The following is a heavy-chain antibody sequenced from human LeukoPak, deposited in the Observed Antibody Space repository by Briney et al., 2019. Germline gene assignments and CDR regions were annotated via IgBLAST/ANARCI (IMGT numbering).Heavy chain of an antibody. V-gene: IGHV4-59*08. D-gene: IGHD3-22*01. Sequence: SETLSLTCTFSAGSFSQRHWSWIRQAPGKGLECIGNFYYGERANYNPSLKSRVTILVDSSTNKFSMKLTSVTAADTAVYYCARLAYYYDRSGPADWYFDLWGRGTRVTVSS. J-gene: IGHJ2*01. CDR3: ARLAYYYDRSGPADWYFDL. CDR2: FYYGERA. CDR1: AGSFSQRH.